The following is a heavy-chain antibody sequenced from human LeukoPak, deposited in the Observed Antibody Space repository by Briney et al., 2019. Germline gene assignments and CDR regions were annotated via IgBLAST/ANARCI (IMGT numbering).Heavy chain of an antibody. CDR1: GYTFTGYY. D-gene: IGHD3-3*01. J-gene: IGHJ4*02. V-gene: IGHV1-2*02. Sequence: GASVKVSCKASGYTFTGYYMHLVRQAPGQGLEWMGWINPNSGGTNYAQKFQGRVTMTRDTSISTAYMELSRLRSDDTAVYYCARAPYDFWSGWFDYWGQGTLVTVSS. CDR2: INPNSGGT. CDR3: ARAPYDFWSGWFDY.